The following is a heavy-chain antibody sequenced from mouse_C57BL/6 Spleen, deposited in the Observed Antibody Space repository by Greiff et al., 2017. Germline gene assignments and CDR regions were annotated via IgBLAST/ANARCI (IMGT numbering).Heavy chain of an antibody. Sequence: QVQLQQPGAELVKPGASVKLSCKASGYTFTSYWMQWVKQRPGQGLEWIGEIDPSDSYTNYNQKFKGKATLTVDTSSSTAYMQLSRLTSEDSAVYFCARRGPEGFAYWGQGTLVTVSA. CDR3: ARRGPEGFAY. J-gene: IGHJ3*01. V-gene: IGHV1-50*01. CDR1: GYTFTSYW. CDR2: IDPSDSYT.